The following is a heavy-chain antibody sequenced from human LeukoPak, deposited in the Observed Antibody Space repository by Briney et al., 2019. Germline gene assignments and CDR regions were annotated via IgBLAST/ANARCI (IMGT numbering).Heavy chain of an antibody. CDR2: ISSSSSYI. CDR1: GFTFSSYS. CDR3: ARDGSGSYYATGTFDY. J-gene: IGHJ4*02. D-gene: IGHD1-26*01. Sequence: GGSLRLSCAASGFTFSSYSMNWVRQAPGKGLEWVSSISSSSSYIYYADSVKGRFTISRDNAKNSLYLQMNSLRAEDTAVYYCARDGSGSYYATGTFDYWGQGTLVTVSS. V-gene: IGHV3-21*01.